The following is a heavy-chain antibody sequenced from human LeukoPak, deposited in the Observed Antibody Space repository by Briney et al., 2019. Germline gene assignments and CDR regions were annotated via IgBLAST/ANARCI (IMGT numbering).Heavy chain of an antibody. J-gene: IGHJ2*01. V-gene: IGHV3-11*03. CDR1: GFTFSDYH. Sequence: GGSLRLSCAASGFTFSDYHMSWIRQAPGKGLEWISYIRSSGSDTNYADSVRGRFTISRDNAKNSLYLQMNSLRAEDTAVYYCARAIAVTPWYFDLWGRGTLVTDSS. D-gene: IGHD6-19*01. CDR2: IRSSGSDT. CDR3: ARAIAVTPWYFDL.